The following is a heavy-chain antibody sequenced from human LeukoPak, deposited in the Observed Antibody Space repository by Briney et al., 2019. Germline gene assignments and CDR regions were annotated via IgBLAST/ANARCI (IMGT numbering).Heavy chain of an antibody. CDR3: ARTQSGSYGFDY. V-gene: IGHV3-21*01. CDR1: GFTFSTYS. Sequence: GGSLRLSCAASGFTFSTYSMNWVRQAPGKGLECVSSISSSSSYIYYADSVKGRFTISRDNAKNSLYLQMNSLRAEDTAVYYCARTQSGSYGFDYWGQGTLVTVSS. J-gene: IGHJ4*02. CDR2: ISSSSSYI. D-gene: IGHD1-26*01.